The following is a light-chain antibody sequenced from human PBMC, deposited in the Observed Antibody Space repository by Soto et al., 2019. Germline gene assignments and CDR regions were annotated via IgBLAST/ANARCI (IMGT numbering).Light chain of an antibody. CDR2: EVS. CDR1: ISDVGGYNS. CDR3: SAYTTSSTLLYV. J-gene: IGLJ1*01. V-gene: IGLV2-14*01. Sequence: QSALTQPASVSGSPGQSITISCTGTISDVGGYNSVSWYQQHPCKAPKLMIYEVSNRPSGVSNRFSGSKSSNTASLTISGLQAEDETDYYCSAYTTSSTLLYVFGTGTKVPVL.